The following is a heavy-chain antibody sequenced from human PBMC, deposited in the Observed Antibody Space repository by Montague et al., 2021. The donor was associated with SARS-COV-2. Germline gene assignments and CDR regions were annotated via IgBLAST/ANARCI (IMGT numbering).Heavy chain of an antibody. D-gene: IGHD1-26*01. CDR3: ARAYMVGDAFDI. Sequence: SQTLSLTCTVSGGSIRSYYWSWIRQSPGKGLEWIGYIYYSGSTNYSPSLKSRVTISVDTSENQFSLRLSSVTAADTAVFYCARAYMVGDAFDIWGQGTMVTVSS. J-gene: IGHJ3*02. V-gene: IGHV4-59*08. CDR2: IYYSGST. CDR1: GGSIRSYY.